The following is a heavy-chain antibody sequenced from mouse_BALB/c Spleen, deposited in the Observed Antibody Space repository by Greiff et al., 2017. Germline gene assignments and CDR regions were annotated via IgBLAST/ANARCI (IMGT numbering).Heavy chain of an antibody. Sequence: DVMLVESGGGLVKPGGSLKLSCAASGFTFSSYTMSWVRQTPEKRLEWVATISSGGSYTYYPDSVKGRFTISRDNAKNTLYLLMSSLKSEDTAMYYCTRAGDGNPAWFAYWGQGTLVTVSA. CDR1: GFTFSSYT. V-gene: IGHV5-6-4*01. CDR3: TRAGDGNPAWFAY. CDR2: ISSGGSYT. D-gene: IGHD2-1*01. J-gene: IGHJ3*01.